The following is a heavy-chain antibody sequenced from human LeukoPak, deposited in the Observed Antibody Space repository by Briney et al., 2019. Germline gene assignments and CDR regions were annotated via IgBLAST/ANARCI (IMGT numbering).Heavy chain of an antibody. CDR1: GDSVSSNSAA. CDR3: ARAYASWYNWFDP. CDR2: TYYRSKWYN. J-gene: IGHJ5*02. D-gene: IGHD6-13*01. Sequence: SQTLSLTCSISGDSVSSNSAAWNWNRQSPSRGLEWLGRTYYRSKWYNDYAVSVKSRITISPDTSKNQFSLQLNSVTPEDTAVYYCARAYASWYNWFDPWGQGTLVTVSS. V-gene: IGHV6-1*01.